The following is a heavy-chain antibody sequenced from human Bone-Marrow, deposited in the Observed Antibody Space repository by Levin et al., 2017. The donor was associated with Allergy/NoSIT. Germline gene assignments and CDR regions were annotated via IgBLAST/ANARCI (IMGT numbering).Heavy chain of an antibody. CDR2: ISWNSGSI. D-gene: IGHD6-19*01. V-gene: IGHV3-9*01. CDR3: AKDIGSGCFPHLFDY. Sequence: SLKISCAASGFTFDDYAMHWVRQAPGKGLEWVSGISWNSGSIGYADSVKGRFTISRDNAKNSLYLQMNSLRAEDTALYYCAKDIGSGCFPHLFDYWGQGTLVTVSS. J-gene: IGHJ4*02. CDR1: GFTFDDYA.